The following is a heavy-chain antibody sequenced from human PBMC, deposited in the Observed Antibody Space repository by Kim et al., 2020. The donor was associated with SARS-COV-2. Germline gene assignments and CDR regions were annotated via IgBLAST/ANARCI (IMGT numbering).Heavy chain of an antibody. J-gene: IGHJ4*02. CDR2: ISFDGSDK. CDR3: AKSRVGGSGSHLYYFAD. V-gene: IGHV3-30-3*02. Sequence: GGSLRLSCAASGFTFINYAVHWVRRAPGKGLEWVAVISFDGSDKYYADSVEGRFTISRDNSKNTLYMQMNSLRAEDTAVYYCAKSRVGGSGSHLYYFADWGQGTLVTVSS. CDR1: GFTFINYA. D-gene: IGHD3-10*01.